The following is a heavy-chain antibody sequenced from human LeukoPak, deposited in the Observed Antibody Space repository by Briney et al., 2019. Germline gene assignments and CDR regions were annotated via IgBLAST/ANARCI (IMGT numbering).Heavy chain of an antibody. Sequence: SETLSLTCTVSGGSISSSSYYWGWIRQPPGKGLEWIGSIYYSGSTYYNPSLKSRVTISVDTSKNQFSLKLSSVTAADTAVYYCARRITMIVETNWYFDLWGRGTLVTVSS. V-gene: IGHV4-39*01. CDR3: ARRITMIVETNWYFDL. J-gene: IGHJ2*01. CDR2: IYYSGST. CDR1: GGSISSSSYY. D-gene: IGHD3-22*01.